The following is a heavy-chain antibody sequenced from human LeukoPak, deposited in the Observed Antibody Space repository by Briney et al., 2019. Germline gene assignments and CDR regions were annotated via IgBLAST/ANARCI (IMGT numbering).Heavy chain of an antibody. J-gene: IGHJ4*02. CDR1: GFTFSSHG. CDR3: ARDWGTSSLYLVN. CDR2: IQNDGNNK. Sequence: GGSLRLSCAASGFTFSSHGMHWVRQAPGKGLEWVAFIQNDGNNKKYADSVKGRLTISRDNSKNTLYLQMNSLTVEDTAVYYCARDWGTSSLYLVNWGQGTLVTVSS. V-gene: IGHV3-30*02. D-gene: IGHD6-6*01.